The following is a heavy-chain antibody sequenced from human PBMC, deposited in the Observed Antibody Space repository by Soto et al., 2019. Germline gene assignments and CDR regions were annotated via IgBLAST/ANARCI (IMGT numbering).Heavy chain of an antibody. CDR2: INPYSGGT. J-gene: IGHJ3*01. D-gene: IGHD1-26*01. Sequence: ASFKCSFKASGLTFTDYYVHWVREAPGQGLEWMGWINPYSGGTNYAQKFQGRVTMTRDTSISTAYMELSRLTSDDTAVYYCARGIVGATRGVFAFDVWGQGTLVTVSS. CDR3: ARGIVGATRGVFAFDV. V-gene: IGHV1-2*02. CDR1: GLTFTDYY.